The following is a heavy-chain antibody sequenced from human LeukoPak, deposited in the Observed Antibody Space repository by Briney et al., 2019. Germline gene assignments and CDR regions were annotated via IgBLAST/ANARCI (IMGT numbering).Heavy chain of an antibody. Sequence: ASVKVSCKASGYTLNRFGMSWVRQAPGQGLEWLGWINTYNGNTKFGEKFQGRVTLTTDTSTSTVYMELTSLRSDDTAVYFGSRDTPQHLKRFDYWGQGTLVTVSS. D-gene: IGHD1-1*01. CDR1: GYTLNRFG. CDR2: INTYNGNT. V-gene: IGHV1-18*01. J-gene: IGHJ4*02. CDR3: SRDTPQHLKRFDY.